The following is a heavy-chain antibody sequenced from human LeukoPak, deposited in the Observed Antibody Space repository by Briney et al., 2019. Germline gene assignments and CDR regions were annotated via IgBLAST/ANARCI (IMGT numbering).Heavy chain of an antibody. CDR2: IYYSGST. J-gene: IGHJ4*02. D-gene: IGHD4-17*01. CDR3: ARHPGNDFGDYETD. V-gene: IGHV4-59*08. Sequence: PSETLSLTCTVSGGYISNNYWSWIRQPPGKGLEWIGYIYYSGSTNYNPSLKSRVTISVDTSKNQFSLKLSSVTATDTAVYYCARHPGNDFGDYETDWGQGTLATVSS. CDR1: GGYISNNY.